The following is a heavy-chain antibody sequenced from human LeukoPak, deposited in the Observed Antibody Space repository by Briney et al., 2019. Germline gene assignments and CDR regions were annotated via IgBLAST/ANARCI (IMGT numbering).Heavy chain of an antibody. V-gene: IGHV3-15*01. CDR2: IKGKTVVGTT. CDR3: TTESPLREYSGSYYDGGEFDY. D-gene: IGHD1-26*01. J-gene: IGHJ4*02. CDR1: GFTSINAW. Sequence: PGGPLRLSGAPPGFTSINAWLSGVAQAPGRGREWVARIKGKTVVGTTDYAAPVKGRFTISRDDSKNTLYLQMNSLKTEDTAVYYCTTESPLREYSGSYYDGGEFDYWGQGTLVTVSS.